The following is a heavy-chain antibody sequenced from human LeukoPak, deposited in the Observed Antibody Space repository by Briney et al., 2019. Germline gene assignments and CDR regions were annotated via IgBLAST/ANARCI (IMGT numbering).Heavy chain of an antibody. J-gene: IGHJ4*02. D-gene: IGHD3-22*01. CDR1: GGSISSYY. CDR2: IYYSGST. Sequence: SETLSLTCTVSGGSISSYYWSWIRQPPGKGLEWIGYIYYSGSTNYNPSLKSRVTISVDTSKNQFSLKLSSVTAADTAVYYCARTSNYYDSSGYFAGPGYYFDYWGQGTLVTVSS. CDR3: ARTSNYYDSSGYFAGPGYYFDY. V-gene: IGHV4-59*01.